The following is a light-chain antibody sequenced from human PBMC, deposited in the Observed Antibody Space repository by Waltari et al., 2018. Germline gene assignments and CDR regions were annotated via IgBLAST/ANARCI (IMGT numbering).Light chain of an antibody. CDR2: DAS. CDR3: QQRSNWPLS. Sequence: EIVLTQSPATLSLSPGERATLSCRASQSISSYLAWYQQKPGQAPRLLIYDASNRATGMPDRFSGSGSGTDFTLTISSLEAEDFAVYYCQQRSNWPLSFGGGTTVEIK. J-gene: IGKJ4*01. V-gene: IGKV3-11*01. CDR1: QSISSY.